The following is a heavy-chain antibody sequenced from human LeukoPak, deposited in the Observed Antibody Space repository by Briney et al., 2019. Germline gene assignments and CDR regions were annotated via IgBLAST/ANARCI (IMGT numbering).Heavy chain of an antibody. CDR2: INTNTGNP. V-gene: IGHV7-4-1*02. CDR1: GYTFTSFP. Sequence: ASVKVSCKASGYTFTSFPMNWVRQAPAQGLEWMGWINTNTGNPTYAQGFTGRFVFSLDTSVSTAYLQISSLKAEDTAVYYCARDKPDYNGAGSYYRLALILWGQGTLVTVSS. CDR3: ARDKPDYNGAGSYYRLALIL. J-gene: IGHJ4*02. D-gene: IGHD3-10*01.